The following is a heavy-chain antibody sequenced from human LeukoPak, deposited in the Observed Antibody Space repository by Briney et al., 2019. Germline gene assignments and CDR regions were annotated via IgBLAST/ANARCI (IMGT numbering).Heavy chain of an antibody. J-gene: IGHJ6*03. CDR1: GYTFTSYG. CDR3: ARVAGPAARGYYYYYMDV. V-gene: IGHV1-2*02. CDR2: INPNSGGT. Sequence: ASVRVSCTASGYTFTSYGISWVRQAPGQGLEWMGWINPNSGGTNYAQKFQGRVTMTRDTSISTAYMELSRLRSDDTAVYYCARVAGPAARGYYYYYMDVWGKGTTVTVSS. D-gene: IGHD2-2*01.